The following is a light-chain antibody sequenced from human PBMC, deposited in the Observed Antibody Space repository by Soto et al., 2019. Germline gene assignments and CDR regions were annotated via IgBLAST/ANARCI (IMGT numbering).Light chain of an antibody. J-gene: IGKJ1*01. Sequence: EIVMTQSPATLSVSPGERATLSCRASQRLSSNLAWYQQKPGQAPRLLIYGVSTRATGVPARFSGSGSGTEFALTISSLQSEDFAVYYCQQYKDWPHTFGQGTKVDIK. CDR3: QQYKDWPHT. CDR1: QRLSSN. CDR2: GVS. V-gene: IGKV3-15*01.